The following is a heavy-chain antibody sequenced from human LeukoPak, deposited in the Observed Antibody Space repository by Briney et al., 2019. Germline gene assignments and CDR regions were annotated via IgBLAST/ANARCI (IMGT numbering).Heavy chain of an antibody. J-gene: IGHJ4*02. CDR1: GYTFTGYY. Sequence: ASVKVSCKXSGYTFTGYYMHWVRQAPGQGLEWMGRINPNSGGTNYAQKFRGRVTMTRDTSISTAYMELSRLRSDDTAVYYCAQTEGYCSGGSCYARDYWGQGTLVTVSS. D-gene: IGHD2-15*01. V-gene: IGHV1-2*06. CDR3: AQTEGYCSGGSCYARDY. CDR2: INPNSGGT.